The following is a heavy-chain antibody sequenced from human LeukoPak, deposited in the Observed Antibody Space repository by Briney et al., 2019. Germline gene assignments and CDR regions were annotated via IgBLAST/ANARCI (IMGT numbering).Heavy chain of an antibody. J-gene: IGHJ4*02. CDR1: GFTFSSYW. CDR3: ATKGYSYAKGY. CDR2: IKQDGSEK. D-gene: IGHD5-18*01. V-gene: IGHV3-7*01. Sequence: GGSLRLSCATSGFTFSSYWMSWVRQAPGKGLEWVANIKQDGSEKYYVDSVKGRFTISRDNAKNSLYLQMNSLRAEDTAVYYCATKGYSYAKGYWGQGTLVTVSS.